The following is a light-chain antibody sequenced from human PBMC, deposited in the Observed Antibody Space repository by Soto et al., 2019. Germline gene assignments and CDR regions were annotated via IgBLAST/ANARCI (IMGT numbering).Light chain of an antibody. J-gene: IGKJ1*01. V-gene: IGKV1-39*01. Sequence: DIKMTQSPASLSALVGDRVTITCRASQSISTYLHWYHQKPGEAPKLLIYAASSLHSGVPSRFSGSGSGTDFTLTISSLQPEDPATYYCQQSYNTPSTFGQGTKVEIK. CDR1: QSISTY. CDR2: AAS. CDR3: QQSYNTPST.